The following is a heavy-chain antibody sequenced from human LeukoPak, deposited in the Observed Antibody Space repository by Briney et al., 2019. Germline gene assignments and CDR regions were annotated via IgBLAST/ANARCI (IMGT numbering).Heavy chain of an antibody. Sequence: SETLSLTCTVSGGSISSSNYYWGWIRQPPGNGLEWIGTIYYSGTTYYNPSLESRVTIFEDTSKNQFSLMLTSVTAADTAVYYCARQISDYYYYYMDVWGKGTTVTVSS. CDR1: GGSISSSNYY. J-gene: IGHJ6*03. CDR3: ARQISDYYYYYMDV. D-gene: IGHD2-15*01. V-gene: IGHV4-39*01. CDR2: IYYSGTT.